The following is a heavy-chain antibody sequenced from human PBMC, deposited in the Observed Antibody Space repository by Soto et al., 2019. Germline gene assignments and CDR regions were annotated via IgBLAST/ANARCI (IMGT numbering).Heavy chain of an antibody. Sequence: ASVKVSCKASGYTFTSYYMHWVRQAPGQGLEWMGIINPSGGSTSYAQKFQGRVTKTRDTSTSTVYMELSSLRSEDTAVYYCATPGIAVAGLDYWGQGTLVTVSS. CDR2: INPSGGST. CDR1: GYTFTSYY. D-gene: IGHD6-19*01. V-gene: IGHV1-46*03. J-gene: IGHJ4*02. CDR3: ATPGIAVAGLDY.